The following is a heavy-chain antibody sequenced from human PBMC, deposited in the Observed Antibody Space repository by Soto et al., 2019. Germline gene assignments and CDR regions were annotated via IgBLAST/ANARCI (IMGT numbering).Heavy chain of an antibody. V-gene: IGHV1-18*04. CDR1: CYTFTSYG. D-gene: IGHD2-15*01. CDR3: AMARVVAAITPLDY. J-gene: IGHJ4*02. CDR2: ISAYNGNT. Sequence: QVQLVQSGAEVKKPGASVKVSCKASCYTFTSYGISWVRQAPGQGLEWMGWISAYNGNTNYAQKLQGRVTMTTDTSTSTAYLELRSLVSDDTDGYCCAMARVVAAITPLDYWRQGALVTVCS.